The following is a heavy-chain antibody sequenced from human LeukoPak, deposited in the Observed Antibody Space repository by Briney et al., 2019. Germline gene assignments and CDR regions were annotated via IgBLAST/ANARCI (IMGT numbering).Heavy chain of an antibody. J-gene: IGHJ4*02. Sequence: PGGSLRLSCAASGFSFNTYWMHWLRQAPGKGLAWVSRIYSDGSSTYYADSVKGRFTCSRDNAKNTVYLQMNSLRAEDTAVYYCARGASGYGNFDYWGQGTLVTVSS. V-gene: IGHV3-74*01. CDR1: GFSFNTYW. D-gene: IGHD5-12*01. CDR2: IYSDGSST. CDR3: ARGASGYGNFDY.